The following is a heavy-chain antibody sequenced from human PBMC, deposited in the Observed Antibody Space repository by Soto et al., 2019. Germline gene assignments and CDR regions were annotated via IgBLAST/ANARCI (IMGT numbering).Heavy chain of an antibody. CDR1: GGTFSRYA. Sequence: SVKVSCKASGGTFSRYAISWVRQAPGQGLEWMGGIIPLFGTANYAQRFQGRVRITADESTTTVYMELRGLRSEDTAVYYCARGVHLDSGGYYYFYWGQGTLVTVS. CDR2: IIPLFGTA. D-gene: IGHD3-22*01. V-gene: IGHV1-69*13. CDR3: ARGVHLDSGGYYYFY. J-gene: IGHJ4*02.